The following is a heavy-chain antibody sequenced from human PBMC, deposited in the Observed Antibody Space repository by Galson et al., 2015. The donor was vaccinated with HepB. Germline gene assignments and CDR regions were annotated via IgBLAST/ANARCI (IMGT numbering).Heavy chain of an antibody. V-gene: IGHV3-15*01. J-gene: IGHJ3*02. Sequence: SLRLSCAASGFTFSNAWMSWVRQAPGKGLEWVGRIKSKTDGGTTDYAAPVKGRFTISRDDSKNTLHLQMNSLKTEDTAVYYCTTGVLYYYDSSGSIVAFDIWGQGTMVTVSS. CDR3: TTGVLYYYDSSGSIVAFDI. CDR2: IKSKTDGGTT. CDR1: GFTFSNAW. D-gene: IGHD3-22*01.